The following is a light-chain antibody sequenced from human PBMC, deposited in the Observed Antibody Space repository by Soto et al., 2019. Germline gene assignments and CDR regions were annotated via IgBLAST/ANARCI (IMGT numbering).Light chain of an antibody. CDR1: SSDVGGYNY. J-gene: IGLJ2*01. CDR2: EVS. CDR3: SSYTSSSTLL. Sequence: QSALTQPASVSGSPGQSITISCTGTSSDVGGYNYVSWYQQHPGKAPQFMIYEVSNRPSGVSNRFSGSKSGNTASLTISGLQAEDEADYYCSSYTSSSTLLFGGGTKLTVL. V-gene: IGLV2-14*01.